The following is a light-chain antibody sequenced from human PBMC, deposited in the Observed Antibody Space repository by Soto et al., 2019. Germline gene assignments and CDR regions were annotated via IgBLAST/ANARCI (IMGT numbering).Light chain of an antibody. Sequence: DMQLTQSPSVLSASVGDRVTITCRASQNINTFSACYQQLPGKAPKLILFLASTLLSGLPSRFSGSGSGTEFSLTLSSLQPEDFANYYCQQLNTYPFTFGPGTKVDI. V-gene: IGKV1-9*01. CDR2: LAS. J-gene: IGKJ3*01. CDR3: QQLNTYPFT. CDR1: QNINTF.